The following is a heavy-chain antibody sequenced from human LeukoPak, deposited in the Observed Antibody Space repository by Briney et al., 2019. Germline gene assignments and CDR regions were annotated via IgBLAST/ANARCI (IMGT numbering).Heavy chain of an antibody. V-gene: IGHV4-59*01. J-gene: IGHJ4*02. CDR1: GGSISTYY. D-gene: IGHD6-19*01. CDR2: IYYSGST. Sequence: KPSETLSLTCPVSGGSISTYYWSWIRQPPGKGLEWIGYIYYSGSTNYNPSLKSRVTISVDTSKNQFSLKLSSVTAADTAVYYCARSSGWYYFDYWGQGTLVTVSS. CDR3: ARSSGWYYFDY.